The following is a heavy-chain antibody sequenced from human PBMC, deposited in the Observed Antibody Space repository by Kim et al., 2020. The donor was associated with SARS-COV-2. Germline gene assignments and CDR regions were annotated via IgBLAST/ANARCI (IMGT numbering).Heavy chain of an antibody. CDR3: EKDKRAAAGTAFDI. V-gene: IGHV3-9*01. Sequence: ADSVKGRINSCRDNAKNTVYLQMNRLRAEDTALYYCEKDKRAAAGTAFDIWGQGTMVTVSS. J-gene: IGHJ3*02. D-gene: IGHD6-13*01.